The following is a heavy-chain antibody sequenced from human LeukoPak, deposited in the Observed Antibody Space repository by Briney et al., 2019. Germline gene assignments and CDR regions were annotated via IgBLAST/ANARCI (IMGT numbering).Heavy chain of an antibody. Sequence: PGRSLRVSCAASGFIFSNYGMHWVRQPPGKGLEWVALIWYDGRNKYYVDSVKGRFTISRDNSKNTLYLQMNSLRAEDTAVYYCARGYYCSSTSCSNGWFDPWGQGTLVTVSS. CDR1: GFIFSNYG. V-gene: IGHV3-33*01. D-gene: IGHD2-2*01. J-gene: IGHJ5*02. CDR3: ARGYYCSSTSCSNGWFDP. CDR2: IWYDGRNK.